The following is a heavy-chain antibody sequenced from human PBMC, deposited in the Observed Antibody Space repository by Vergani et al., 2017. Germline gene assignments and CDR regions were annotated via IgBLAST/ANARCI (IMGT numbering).Heavy chain of an antibody. Sequence: QVQLVQSGSELKKPGASVKVSCKASGYTFTSYAMNWVRQAPGQGLEWMGWINTNTGNPTYAQGFTGRFVFSLDTSVSTAYLQISSLKAEDTAVYYCARDSPVGYSCGYDSFDIWGQGTMVTVSS. J-gene: IGHJ3*02. CDR3: ARDSPVGYSCGYDSFDI. CDR2: INTNTGNP. V-gene: IGHV7-4-1*02. D-gene: IGHD5-18*01. CDR1: GYTFTSYA.